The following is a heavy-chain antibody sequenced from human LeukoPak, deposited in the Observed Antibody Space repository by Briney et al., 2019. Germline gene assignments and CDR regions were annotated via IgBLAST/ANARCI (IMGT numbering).Heavy chain of an antibody. D-gene: IGHD6-19*01. Sequence: SETLSLTCTVSGGSISSYYWSWIRQPPGKGLEWIGYIYYSGSTNYNPSLKSRVTISVDTSKNQFSLKLSSVTGADTAVYYCASTHSSGDGTIDYWGQGTLVTVSS. J-gene: IGHJ4*02. CDR2: IYYSGST. CDR3: ASTHSSGDGTIDY. CDR1: GGSISSYY. V-gene: IGHV4-59*01.